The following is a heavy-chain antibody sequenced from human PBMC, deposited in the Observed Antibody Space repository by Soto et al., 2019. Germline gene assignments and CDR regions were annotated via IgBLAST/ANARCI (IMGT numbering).Heavy chain of an antibody. CDR2: VNTDGATP. V-gene: IGHV3-74*01. J-gene: IGHJ3*01. CDR1: GFTFSSHW. D-gene: IGHD2-2*01. Sequence: VESGGDLVQPGGSLSLSCAASGFTFSSHWMHWVRQVPGKGLVWIGRVNTDGATPSYADAVKGRFTISRDNAKNTVVLLMDGLTAEDTSTYYCAREAGYCRRTSCYRRAVDLWGQATMVTVSP. CDR3: AREAGYCRRTSCYRRAVDL.